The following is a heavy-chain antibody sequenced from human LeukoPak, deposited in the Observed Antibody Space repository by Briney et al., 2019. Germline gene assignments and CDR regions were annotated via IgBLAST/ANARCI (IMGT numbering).Heavy chain of an antibody. CDR1: GGSFSGYY. CDR3: ARVRGYCSGGSCLLYYFDY. CDR2: INHSGST. Sequence: PSETLSLTCAVYGGSFSGYYWSWIRQPPGKGLEWIGEINHSGSTNYNPSLKSRVTISLDTSKNQFSLKLSSVTAADTAVYYRARVRGYCSGGSCLLYYFDYWGQGTLVTVS. J-gene: IGHJ4*02. V-gene: IGHV4-34*01. D-gene: IGHD2-15*01.